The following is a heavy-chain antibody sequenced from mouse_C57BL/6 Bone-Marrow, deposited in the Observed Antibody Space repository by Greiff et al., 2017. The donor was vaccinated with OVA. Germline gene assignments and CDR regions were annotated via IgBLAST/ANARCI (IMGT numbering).Heavy chain of an antibody. CDR1: CYSFTGYY. CDR3: ARSLYDYFDY. V-gene: IGHV1-42*01. CDR2: INPSTGGT. D-gene: IGHD2-3*01. Sequence: EVKLQESGPELVKPGASVKISCKASCYSFTGYYMNWVKQSPEKSLEWIGEINPSTGGTTYNQKFKAKATLTVDKSSSTAYMQLKSLTSEDSAVYYCARSLYDYFDYWGQGTTLTVSS. J-gene: IGHJ2*01.